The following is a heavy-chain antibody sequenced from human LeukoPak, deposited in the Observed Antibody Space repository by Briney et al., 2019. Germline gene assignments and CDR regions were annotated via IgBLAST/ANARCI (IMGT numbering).Heavy chain of an antibody. CDR1: GFTFSSYW. CDR2: IKQDGSEK. J-gene: IGHJ3*02. Sequence: PGGSLRLSCAASGFTFSSYWMSWVRQAPGKGLEWVANIKQDGSEKYYVDSVKGRFTISRDNAKNSLYLQMNSPRAEDTAVYYCARDSSGYWVDAFDIWGQGTMVTVSS. CDR3: ARDSSGYWVDAFDI. D-gene: IGHD3-22*01. V-gene: IGHV3-7*05.